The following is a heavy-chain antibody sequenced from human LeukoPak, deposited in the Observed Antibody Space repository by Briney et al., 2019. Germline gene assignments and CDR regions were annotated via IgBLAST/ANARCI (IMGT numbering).Heavy chain of an antibody. J-gene: IGHJ4*02. V-gene: IGHV4-59*01. CDR1: GVSITSSY. CDR2: IYYSGSP. CDR3: ARSARVFEY. Sequence: SETLSLTCTVSGVSITSSYWIWIRQPPGKGLECIGYIYYSGSPNYNPSLKSRVTISLDTSKNQFSLKLSSVTAADTAVYYCARSARVFEYWGQGTLVTVSS.